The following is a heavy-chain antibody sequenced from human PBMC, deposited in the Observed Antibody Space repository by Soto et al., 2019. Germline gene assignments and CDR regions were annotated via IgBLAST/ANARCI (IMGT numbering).Heavy chain of an antibody. CDR3: ARSSRGFGAGFDF. D-gene: IGHD3-10*01. Sequence: SETLSLTCTVSGGSISNYYWSWIRQPPGKGLEWVGYVYYSGSTNYNPSLKSRVTISVDTSKNQFSLRLSSVTAADTAVYYCARSSRGFGAGFDFWGQGTLVTVS. CDR1: GGSISNYY. CDR2: VYYSGST. J-gene: IGHJ4*02. V-gene: IGHV4-59*01.